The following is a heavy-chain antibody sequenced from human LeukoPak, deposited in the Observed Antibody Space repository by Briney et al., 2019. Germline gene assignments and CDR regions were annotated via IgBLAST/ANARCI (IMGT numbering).Heavy chain of an antibody. Sequence: SETLSLTCTVSGGSISSYYWSWLRQPPGKGLEWIGYIYYSGSTNYNPSLKSGVTISVETSKNQFSLKLSSVTAADTAVYYCARADSYSSGWYGGLDYWGQGTLVTVSS. CDR3: ARADSYSSGWYGGLDY. CDR1: GGSISSYY. V-gene: IGHV4-59*01. D-gene: IGHD6-19*01. CDR2: IYYSGST. J-gene: IGHJ4*02.